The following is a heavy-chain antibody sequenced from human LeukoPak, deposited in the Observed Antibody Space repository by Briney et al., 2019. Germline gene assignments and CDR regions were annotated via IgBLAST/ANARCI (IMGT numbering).Heavy chain of an antibody. CDR2: IRQDGGEN. D-gene: IGHD3-10*01. CDR1: GFTFSSYW. V-gene: IGHV3-7*01. Sequence: GGSLRLSCAASGFTFSSYWMVWVRQAPGKGLEWVANIRQDGGENHYVDSVKGRFTISRDNARNSLYLQMNSLRAEDTAVYYCTKWSTSGSSYTEWGQGTLVTVSS. J-gene: IGHJ4*02. CDR3: TKWSTSGSSYTE.